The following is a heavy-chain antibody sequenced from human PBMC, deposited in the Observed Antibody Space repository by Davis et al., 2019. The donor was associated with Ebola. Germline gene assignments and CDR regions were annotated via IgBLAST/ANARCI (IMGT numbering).Heavy chain of an antibody. J-gene: IGHJ4*02. D-gene: IGHD5-24*01. CDR2: ISVNSIYM. V-gene: IGHV3-21*01. Sequence: GESLKISCAASGFNFNIYPMNWVRQAPGKGLAWISSISVNSIYMFYADSVKGRFTISRDDAKNSVYLQMSSLRGDDTAVYFCARGSELWGQGTLVTVSS. CDR1: GFNFNIYP. CDR3: ARGSEL.